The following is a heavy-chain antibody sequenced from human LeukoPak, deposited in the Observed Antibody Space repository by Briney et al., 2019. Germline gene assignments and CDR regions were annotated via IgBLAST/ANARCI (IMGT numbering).Heavy chain of an antibody. J-gene: IGHJ4*02. V-gene: IGHV3-7*01. CDR2: IKQDGSEK. CDR3: ARGAHGDYEPAY. CDR1: GGSISSYY. Sequence: TSETLSLTCTVSGGSISSYYWSWIRQPPGKGLEWVANIKQDGSEKYYVDSVKGRFTISRDNAKNSLYLQMNSLRAEDTAVYYCARGAHGDYEPAYWGQGTLVTVSS. D-gene: IGHD4-17*01.